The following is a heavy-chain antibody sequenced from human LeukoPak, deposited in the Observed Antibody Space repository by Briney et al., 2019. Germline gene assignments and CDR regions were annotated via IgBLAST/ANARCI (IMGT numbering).Heavy chain of an antibody. J-gene: IGHJ4*02. CDR2: IWYDGSNK. CDR1: GFTFSSYG. CDR3: AGVIAAAGYDY. V-gene: IGHV3-33*01. Sequence: GGSLRLSCAASGFTFSSYGMHWVRQAPGKGLEWVAVIWYDGSNKYYADSVRGRFTISRDNSKNTLYLQMNSLRAEDTAVYYCAGVIAAAGYDYWGQGTLVTVSS. D-gene: IGHD6-13*01.